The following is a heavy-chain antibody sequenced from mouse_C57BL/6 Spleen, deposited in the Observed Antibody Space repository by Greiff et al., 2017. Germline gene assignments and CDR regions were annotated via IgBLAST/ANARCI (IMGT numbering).Heavy chain of an antibody. CDR3: AIPTITTVVAHWYFDV. V-gene: IGHV1-74*01. CDR2: FHPSDSDT. D-gene: IGHD1-1*01. Sequence: QVQLKQPGAELVKPGASVKVSCKASGYTFTSYWMHWVKQRPGQGLEWIGRFHPSDSDTNYNQKFKGKATLTVDKSSSTAYMQLSSLTSEDSAVYYCAIPTITTVVAHWYFDVWGTGTTVTVSA. J-gene: IGHJ1*03. CDR1: GYTFTSYW.